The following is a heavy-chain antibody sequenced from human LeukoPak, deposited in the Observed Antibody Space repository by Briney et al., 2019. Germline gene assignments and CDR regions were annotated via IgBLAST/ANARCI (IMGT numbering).Heavy chain of an antibody. Sequence: ASVKVSCKASGYTFTGYYMHWVRQAPGQGLEWMGWINPNSGGTNYAQKFQGRVTMTRDTSISTAYMELSRLRSDDTAVYYCARVWDYYDSSGFLSRAFDYWGQGTLVTVSS. CDR3: ARVWDYYDSSGFLSRAFDY. CDR2: INPNSGGT. J-gene: IGHJ4*02. V-gene: IGHV1-2*02. CDR1: GYTFTGYY. D-gene: IGHD3-22*01.